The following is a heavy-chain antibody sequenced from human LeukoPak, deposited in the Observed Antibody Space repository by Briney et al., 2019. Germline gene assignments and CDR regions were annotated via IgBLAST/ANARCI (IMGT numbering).Heavy chain of an antibody. Sequence: GGSLRLSRAASGFTFSSYAMSWVRQAPGKGLEWVSAISGSGGSTYYADSVKGRFTISRDNSKNTLYLQMNSLRAEDTAVYYCAKDLSTTWIQLWSPFDYWGQGTLVTVSS. V-gene: IGHV3-23*01. CDR3: AKDLSTTWIQLWSPFDY. D-gene: IGHD5-18*01. CDR1: GFTFSSYA. J-gene: IGHJ4*02. CDR2: ISGSGGST.